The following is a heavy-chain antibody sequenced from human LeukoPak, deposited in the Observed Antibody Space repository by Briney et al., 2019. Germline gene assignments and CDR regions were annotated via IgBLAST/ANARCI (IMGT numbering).Heavy chain of an antibody. CDR3: ARDLLPDIVVVTAIRY. Sequence: GGSLRLSCAASGFTFSSYAMHWVRQAPGKGLEWVAVISYDGSNKYYADSVKGRFTISRDNSKNTLYLQMNSLRAEDTAVYYCARDLLPDIVVVTAIRYWGQGTLVTVSS. V-gene: IGHV3-30*04. J-gene: IGHJ4*02. CDR2: ISYDGSNK. CDR1: GFTFSSYA. D-gene: IGHD2-21*02.